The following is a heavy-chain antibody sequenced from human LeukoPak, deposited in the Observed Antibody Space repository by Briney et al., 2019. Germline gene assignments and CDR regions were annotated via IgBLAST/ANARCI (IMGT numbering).Heavy chain of an antibody. CDR1: GFTFSTYA. J-gene: IGHJ6*02. Sequence: GGSLRLSCAASGFTFSTYAMSWVRQAPEKGLEWVSYISTGGDNTFYADSVKGRFTVSRDNAKNSLFLQMDSLRAEDTAVYYCARAFCTSVSCPKGHYYYVMDVWGQGTTVTVSS. V-gene: IGHV3-21*01. CDR2: ISTGGDNT. D-gene: IGHD2-8*02. CDR3: ARAFCTSVSCPKGHYYYVMDV.